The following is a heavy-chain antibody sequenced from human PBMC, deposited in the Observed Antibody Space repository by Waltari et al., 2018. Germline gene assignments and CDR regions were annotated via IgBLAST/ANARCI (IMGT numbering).Heavy chain of an antibody. CDR2: ISGSGGST. CDR3: ASSLYGDYTQIWGRVFDY. D-gene: IGHD4-17*01. V-gene: IGHV3-23*01. Sequence: VQLLESGGGLVQSGGSLRLPCAASGFTFRSYAMNWARQAPGKGVGWVSVISGSGGSTDYADSVKGRFTISRDNSKNTLYLQMNNLRVEDTAVYYCASSLYGDYTQIWGRVFDYWGQGTLVTVSS. CDR1: GFTFRSYA. J-gene: IGHJ4*02.